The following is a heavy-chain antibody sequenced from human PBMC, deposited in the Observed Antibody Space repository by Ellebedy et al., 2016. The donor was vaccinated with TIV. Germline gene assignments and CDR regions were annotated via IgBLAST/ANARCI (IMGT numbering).Heavy chain of an antibody. CDR3: AKLGRPQDYSYYYIDV. V-gene: IGHV4-59*01. J-gene: IGHJ6*03. CDR2: IYYSGST. Sequence: SETLSLTXTVSGGSISYSYWSWIRLPPGKGLEWIGYIYYSGSTNYNPSLKSRLTISVDTSKNQFSLKLSSVTAADTAVYYCAKLGRPQDYSYYYIDVWGKGTTVTVSS. CDR1: GGSISYSY. D-gene: IGHD2-15*01.